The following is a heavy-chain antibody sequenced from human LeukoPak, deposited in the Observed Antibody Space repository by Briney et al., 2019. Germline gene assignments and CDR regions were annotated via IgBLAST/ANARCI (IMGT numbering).Heavy chain of an antibody. CDR2: INPNSGGT. J-gene: IGHJ4*02. V-gene: IGHV1-2*02. CDR3: ARDKMAGVVSYFDY. D-gene: IGHD5-24*01. Sequence: ASVKVSCKASGYTFTGYYMHWVRQAPGQGLEWMGWINPNSGGTNYAQKFQGRVTMTRDTSISTAYMELSSLRSEDTAVYYCARDKMAGVVSYFDYWGQGTLVTVPS. CDR1: GYTFTGYY.